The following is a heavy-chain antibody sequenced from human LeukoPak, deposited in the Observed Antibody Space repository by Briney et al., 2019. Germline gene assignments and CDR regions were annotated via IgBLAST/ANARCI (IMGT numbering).Heavy chain of an antibody. D-gene: IGHD3-9*01. J-gene: IGHJ4*02. CDR3: ASRDWLLWYYFDY. CDR2: ISGSNSYI. V-gene: IGHV3-21*01. CDR1: GFTFNSYS. Sequence: GGSLRLSCAASGFTFNSYSMNWVRQAPGKGLEWVSSISGSNSYIHYADSVKGRFTISRDNAKNSLYLQMNSLRAADTAVYYCASRDWLLWYYFDYWGQGTLVTVSS.